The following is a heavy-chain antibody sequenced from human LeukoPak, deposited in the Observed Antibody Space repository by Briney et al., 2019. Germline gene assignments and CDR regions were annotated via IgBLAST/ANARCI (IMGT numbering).Heavy chain of an antibody. CDR2: IIPIFGTA. Sequence: GVSVKVSCKASGGTFSSYAISWVRQAPGQGLEWMGGIIPIFGTANYAQKFQGRVTITADKSTSTAYMELSSLRSEDTAVYYCARGYSSGWYEGHFDYWGQGTLVTVSS. CDR1: GGTFSSYA. V-gene: IGHV1-69*06. CDR3: ARGYSSGWYEGHFDY. D-gene: IGHD6-19*01. J-gene: IGHJ4*02.